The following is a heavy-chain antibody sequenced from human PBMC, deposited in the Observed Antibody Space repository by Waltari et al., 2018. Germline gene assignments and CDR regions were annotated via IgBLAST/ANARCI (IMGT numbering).Heavy chain of an antibody. V-gene: IGHV1-2*02. D-gene: IGHD5-12*01. CDR2: INPNRGGT. J-gene: IGHJ4*02. Sequence: QVQLVQSGAEVKKPGASVKVSCKASGYTFTGYYMHWVRQAPGQGLEWMGWINPNRGGTNYAQKFQGRVTMTRDTSISTAYMELSRLRSDDTAVYYCARGGDIVAQGFDYWGQGTLVTVSS. CDR3: ARGGDIVAQGFDY. CDR1: GYTFTGYY.